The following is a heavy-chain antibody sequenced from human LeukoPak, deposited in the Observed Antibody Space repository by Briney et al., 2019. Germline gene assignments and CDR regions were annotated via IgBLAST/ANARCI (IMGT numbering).Heavy chain of an antibody. J-gene: IGHJ4*02. CDR3: ATGLRYFDRLIH. V-gene: IGHV1-24*01. D-gene: IGHD3-9*01. Sequence: ASVKVSCKVSGYTLTELSMHWVRQAPGKGLEWMGGFDPEDGETIYAQKFQGRVTMTEDTSTDTAYMELSSLRSEDTAVYYCATGLRYFDRLIHWGQGTLVTVSS. CDR2: FDPEDGET. CDR1: GYTLTELS.